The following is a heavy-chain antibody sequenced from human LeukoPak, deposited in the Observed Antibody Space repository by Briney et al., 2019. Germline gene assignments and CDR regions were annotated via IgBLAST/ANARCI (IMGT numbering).Heavy chain of an antibody. CDR2: IYYSGST. CDR1: GGSISSYY. J-gene: IGHJ4*02. V-gene: IGHV4-59*08. D-gene: IGHD3-16*02. CDR3: ARSPDVYDYVWGSYRYPYFDY. Sequence: SETLSLTCTVSGGSISSYYWSWIRQPPGKGLEWIGYIYYSGSTNYNPSLKSRVTISVDTSKNQFSLKLSSVTAADTAVYYCARSPDVYDYVWGSYRYPYFDYWGQGTLVTVSS.